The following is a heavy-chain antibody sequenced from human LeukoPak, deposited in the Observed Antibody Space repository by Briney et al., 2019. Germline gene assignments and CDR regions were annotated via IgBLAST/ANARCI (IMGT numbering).Heavy chain of an antibody. CDR1: GYSFTSYW. Sequence: GESLKISCKGSGYSFTSYWIGWVRQMPGKGLEGMGIIYPGDSDTRYSPSFQGQVTISADKSISTAYLQWSSLKASDTAMYYCARRGVRGVITSHLDYWGQGTLVTVSS. CDR3: ARRGVRGVITSHLDY. V-gene: IGHV5-51*01. D-gene: IGHD3-10*01. J-gene: IGHJ4*02. CDR2: IYPGDSDT.